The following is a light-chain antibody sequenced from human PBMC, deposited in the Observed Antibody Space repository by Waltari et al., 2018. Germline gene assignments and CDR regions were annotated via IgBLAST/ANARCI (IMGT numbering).Light chain of an antibody. CDR3: AAWDNSLNGV. V-gene: IGLV1-44*01. J-gene: IGLJ3*02. CDR1: GSNTGSNP. Sequence: PPPPPGPPGRRSPISCSGGGSNTGSNPLIWYQQLPVSAPKLPIYNNDQRPSGVPDRFSGSKAGTSASLAISGLESEDEADYYCAAWDNSLNGVFGGGTKLTVL. CDR2: NND.